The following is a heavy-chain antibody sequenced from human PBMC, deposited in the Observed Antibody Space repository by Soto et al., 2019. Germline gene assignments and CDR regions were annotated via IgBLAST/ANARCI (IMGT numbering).Heavy chain of an antibody. Sequence: GGSLRLSCAASGFTFSSYAMHWVRQAPGKGLEWVAVISYDGSNKYYADSVKGRFTISRDNSKNTLYLQMNSLRAEDTAVYYCARGGYDSSGYPFDYWGQGTLVTVSS. J-gene: IGHJ4*02. CDR2: ISYDGSNK. D-gene: IGHD3-22*01. CDR3: ARGGYDSSGYPFDY. CDR1: GFTFSSYA. V-gene: IGHV3-30-3*01.